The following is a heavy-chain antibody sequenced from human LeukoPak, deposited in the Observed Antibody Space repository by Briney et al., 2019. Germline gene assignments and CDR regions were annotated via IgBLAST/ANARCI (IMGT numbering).Heavy chain of an antibody. CDR2: INPNSGGT. J-gene: IGHJ5*02. CDR3: AREATKSRTILNWFDP. CDR1: GYTFTGYY. D-gene: IGHD1-26*01. Sequence: GASVKVSCKASGYTFTGYYMHWVRQAPGQGLEWMGWINPNSGGTNYAQKFQGRVTMTRDTSISTAYMELSRLRSDDTAVYYCAREATKSRTILNWFDPWGQGTLVTVSS. V-gene: IGHV1-2*02.